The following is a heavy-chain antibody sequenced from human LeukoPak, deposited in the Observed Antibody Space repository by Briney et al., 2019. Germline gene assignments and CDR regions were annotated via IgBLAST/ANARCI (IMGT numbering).Heavy chain of an antibody. CDR2: ISSSSSTI. V-gene: IGHV3-48*01. CDR1: GFTFSSYS. J-gene: IGHJ4*02. D-gene: IGHD5-18*01. CDR3: AKDHEVFHTAIFDY. Sequence: GGSLRLSCAASGFTFSSYSMNWVRQAPGKGLEWVSYISSSSSTIYYADSVKGRFTISRDNAKNTLYLQMNSLRAEDTAVYYCAKDHEVFHTAIFDYWGQGTLVTVSS.